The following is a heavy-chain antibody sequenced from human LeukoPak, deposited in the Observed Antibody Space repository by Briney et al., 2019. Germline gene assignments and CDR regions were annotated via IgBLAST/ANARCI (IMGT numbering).Heavy chain of an antibody. CDR3: ARDPAYCDGDCYSFHFDS. V-gene: IGHV4-39*07. CDR2: IYYSGSN. D-gene: IGHD2-21*02. CDR1: GGSISNDNYY. Sequence: PSETLSLTCTVSGGSISNDNYYWAWIRQPPGKGLEWIGTIYYSGSNYYNPSLKSRVTISKDTSKNQFSLRLDSVTAADTAVYYCARDPAYCDGDCYSFHFDSWGQGTLVTVSS. J-gene: IGHJ4*02.